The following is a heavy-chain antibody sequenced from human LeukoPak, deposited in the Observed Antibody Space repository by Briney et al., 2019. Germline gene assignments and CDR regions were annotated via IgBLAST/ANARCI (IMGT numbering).Heavy chain of an antibody. CDR3: ARETDYGDYGMDV. V-gene: IGHV3-53*04. J-gene: IGHJ6*02. D-gene: IGHD4-17*01. CDR2: IYSGGST. Sequence: QSGGSLRLSCAASGFTVSSNYMSWVRQAPGKGLEWVSVIYSGGSTYYADSVKGRFTISRHNSKNTLYLQMNSLRAEDTAVYYCARETDYGDYGMDVWGQGTTVTVSS. CDR1: GFTVSSNY.